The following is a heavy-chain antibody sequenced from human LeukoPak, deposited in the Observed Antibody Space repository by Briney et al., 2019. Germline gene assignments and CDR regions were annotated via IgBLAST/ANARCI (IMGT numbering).Heavy chain of an antibody. D-gene: IGHD5-18*01. CDR2: INHSGST. J-gene: IGHJ5*02. CDR1: GGSFSGYY. V-gene: IGHV4-34*01. Sequence: SETLFLTCAVYGGSFSGYYWSWIRQPPGKGLEWIGEINHSGSTNYNPSLKSRVTISVDTSKNQFSLKLSSVTAADTAVYYCARGLQLWLRGVWYWFDPWGQGTLVTVSS. CDR3: ARGLQLWLRGVWYWFDP.